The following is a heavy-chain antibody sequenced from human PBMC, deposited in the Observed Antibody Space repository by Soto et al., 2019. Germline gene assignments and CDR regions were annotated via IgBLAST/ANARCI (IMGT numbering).Heavy chain of an antibody. J-gene: IGHJ3*02. CDR1: GFTFDDYA. V-gene: IGHV3-9*01. CDR2: ISWNSGSI. D-gene: IGHD2-15*01. Sequence: GGSLRLSCAASGFTFDDYAMHWVRQAPGKGLEWVSGISWNSGSIGYADSVKGRFTISRGNAKNSLYLQMNSLRAEDTALYYCAKVGAVGYCSGGSCYLGAFDIWGQGTMVTVSS. CDR3: AKVGAVGYCSGGSCYLGAFDI.